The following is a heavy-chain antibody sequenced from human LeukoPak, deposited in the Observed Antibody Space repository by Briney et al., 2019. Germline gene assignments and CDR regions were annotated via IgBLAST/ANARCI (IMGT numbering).Heavy chain of an antibody. CDR1: GGSISSSSYY. CDR2: ISYSGNT. Sequence: SETLSLTCTVSGGSISSSSYYWGWIRQPPGKGLEWIGSISYSGNTYYNPSLKSRVTISVDTSNNQFSLKLSSVTAADTAMYYCARLLIYCSSTSCHFDYWGQGTLVTVSS. CDR3: ARLLIYCSSTSCHFDY. V-gene: IGHV4-39*01. D-gene: IGHD2-2*01. J-gene: IGHJ4*02.